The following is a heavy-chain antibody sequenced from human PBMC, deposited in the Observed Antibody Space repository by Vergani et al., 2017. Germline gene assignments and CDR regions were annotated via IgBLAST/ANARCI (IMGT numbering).Heavy chain of an antibody. CDR3: AMYIRDSSGYYRPPGGFDI. CDR2: ISAYNGNT. D-gene: IGHD3-22*01. CDR1: GYTFTSYG. Sequence: QVQLVQSGAEVKKPGASVKVSCKASGYTFTSYGISWVRQAPGQGLEWMGWISAYNGNTNYAQKLQGRVTMTTDTSTSTAYMELRSLRSDDTAVYYCAMYIRDSSGYYRPPGGFDIWGQGTMVTVSS. V-gene: IGHV1-18*01. J-gene: IGHJ3*02.